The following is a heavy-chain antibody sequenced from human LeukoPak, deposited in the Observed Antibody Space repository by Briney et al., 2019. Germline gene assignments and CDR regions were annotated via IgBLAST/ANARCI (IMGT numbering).Heavy chain of an antibody. CDR2: MNPNSGNT. CDR1: GDSFSTYA. Sequence: ASVKVSCKASGDSFSTYAISWVRQATAQGLEWMGWMNPNSGNTGYAQKFQGRVTITRNTSISTAYMELSSLRSEDTAVYYCARGGSGLDMDVWGKGTTVTVSS. CDR3: ARGGSGLDMDV. J-gene: IGHJ6*03. D-gene: IGHD3-3*01. V-gene: IGHV1-8*03.